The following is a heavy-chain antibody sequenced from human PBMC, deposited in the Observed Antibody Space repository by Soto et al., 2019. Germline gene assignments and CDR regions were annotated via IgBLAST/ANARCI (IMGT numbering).Heavy chain of an antibody. Sequence: PGGSLRLSCAASGFTFSSYAMSWVRQAPGKGLKWVSAISGSVGSTYYADSVTGRFTISRDNSKNTLYLQMNSLRAEDTAVYYCVKGELNCSGGSCYSASDYWGQGTLVTVSS. CDR3: VKGELNCSGGSCYSASDY. V-gene: IGHV3-23*01. CDR2: ISGSVGST. D-gene: IGHD2-15*01. CDR1: GFTFSSYA. J-gene: IGHJ4*02.